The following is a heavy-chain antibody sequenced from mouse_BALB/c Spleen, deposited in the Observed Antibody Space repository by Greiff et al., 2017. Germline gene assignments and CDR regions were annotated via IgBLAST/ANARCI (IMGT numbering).Heavy chain of an antibody. CDR3: ARRCGTSHWYFDV. Sequence: EVQLVESGGGLVQPGGSRKLSCAASGFTFSSFGMHWVRQAPEKGLEWVAYISSGSSTIYYADTVKGRFTISRDNPKNTLFLQMTSLTSEDTAMYYGARRCGTSHWYFDVWGGGTTVTVSS. CDR2: ISSGSSTI. CDR1: GFTFSSFG. V-gene: IGHV5-17*02. J-gene: IGHJ1*01. D-gene: IGHD1-1*01.